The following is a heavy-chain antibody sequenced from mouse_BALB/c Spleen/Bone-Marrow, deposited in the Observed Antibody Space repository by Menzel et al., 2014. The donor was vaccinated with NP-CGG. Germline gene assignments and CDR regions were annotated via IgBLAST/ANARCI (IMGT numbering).Heavy chain of an antibody. CDR1: GFTFSNSY. Sequence: QVQLQQSGGEVVKPGTSVKLSCKTSGFTFSNSYISWLKLKPGQSLEWIAWILGGTGGTTYNQKFTGKAQLTVDTSSNTAYIQLSSLTTEDSAIYYCARPLYGSSFAWFAYWGQGTLVTVAA. V-gene: IGHV1-75*01. D-gene: IGHD1-1*01. CDR3: ARPLYGSSFAWFAY. CDR2: ILGGTGGT. J-gene: IGHJ3*01.